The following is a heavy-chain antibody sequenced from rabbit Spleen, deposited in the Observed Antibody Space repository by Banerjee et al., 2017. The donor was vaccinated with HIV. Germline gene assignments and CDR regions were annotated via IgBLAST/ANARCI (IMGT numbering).Heavy chain of an antibody. CDR1: GFDFSRYW. CDR3: ARNFAL. V-gene: IGHV1S47*01. Sequence: QEQLKESGGGLVQPGGSLKVSCIASGFDFSRYWMSCGRQAPGKRPEWIASIYNGDGSTYYACWAKGRFTSSKSSSTTMTLQMTSLTAADTAIYFWARNFALWGQGTRVTVS. CDR2: IYNGDGST. D-gene: IGHD3-3*01. J-gene: IGHJ3*01.